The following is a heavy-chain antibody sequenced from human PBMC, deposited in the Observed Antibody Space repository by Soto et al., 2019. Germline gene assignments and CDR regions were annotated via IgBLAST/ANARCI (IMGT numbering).Heavy chain of an antibody. V-gene: IGHV4-61*01. CDR3: AIRIAFRPLDY. CDR1: GASVRSDNYF. CDR2: ISYSGST. Sequence: PSETLSLTCAVSGASVRSDNYFWIWIRQPPGKGLECIGYISYSGSTNSDSGRTSYNPSLKSRVTISVDTSKNQFSLKLNSATAADTAVYYCAIRIAFRPLDYWGQGALVTVSS. J-gene: IGHJ4*02.